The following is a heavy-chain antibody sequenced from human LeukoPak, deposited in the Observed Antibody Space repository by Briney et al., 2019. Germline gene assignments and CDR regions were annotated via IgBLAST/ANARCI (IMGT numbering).Heavy chain of an antibody. V-gene: IGHV1-2*02. CDR2: INPNSGGT. CDR3: ARVGDVHSYYYYYMDV. D-gene: IGHD2-21*02. Sequence: GASVKVSCKASGYTFTGYYMHWVRQAPGQGLEWMGWINPNSGGTNYAQKFQGRVTMTRDTSISTAYMELSRLRSDDTAVYYCARVGDVHSYYYYYMDVWGKGTTVTVSS. CDR1: GYTFTGYY. J-gene: IGHJ6*03.